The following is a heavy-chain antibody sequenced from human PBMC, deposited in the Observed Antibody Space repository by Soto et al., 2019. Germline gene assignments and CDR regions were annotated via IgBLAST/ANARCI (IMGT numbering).Heavy chain of an antibody. CDR3: AREPPRATAGLNYFDP. J-gene: IGHJ5*02. Sequence: ASVKVSCKNSGYTFINFGIGWVRQAPGQGLEWMGWISPFNGHTHYAQKFQGRVSLTTDTSTSTAFLELRSLTYDDTAVYYCAREPPRATAGLNYFDPWGQGTLVTVSS. CDR1: GYTFINFG. D-gene: IGHD6-13*01. V-gene: IGHV1-18*01. CDR2: ISPFNGHT.